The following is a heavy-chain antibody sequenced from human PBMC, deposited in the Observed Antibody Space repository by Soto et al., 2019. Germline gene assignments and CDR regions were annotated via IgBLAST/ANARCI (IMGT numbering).Heavy chain of an antibody. CDR2: IYHSGST. CDR3: ARASATVTTLDY. D-gene: IGHD4-17*01. V-gene: IGHV4-30-2*01. CDR1: GGSISSGGYS. J-gene: IGHJ4*02. Sequence: QLQLQESGSGLVKPSQTLSLTCAVSGGSISSGGYSWSWIRQPPGKGLEWIGYIYHSGSTYYNPSLTRRVPISVDRSKNQFSMTLNSVTAADTAVYYGARASATVTTLDYWGQGTLVTVSS.